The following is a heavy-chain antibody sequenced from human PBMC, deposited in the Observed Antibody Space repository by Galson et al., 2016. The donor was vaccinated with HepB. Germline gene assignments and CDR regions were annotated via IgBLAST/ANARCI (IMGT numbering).Heavy chain of an antibody. D-gene: IGHD6-19*01. CDR3: SRGVIAVAGLSYSYYVMDV. Sequence: SVKVSCKAPGGTFSSYAVSWVRQAPGQGLEWMGGTIPIYGITNYAQKFQGRVTITADESTTTSYMEMSSLRSEDTAVYYCSRGVIAVAGLSYSYYVMDVWGQGTTVTVSS. CDR2: TIPIYGIT. J-gene: IGHJ6*02. V-gene: IGHV1-69*13. CDR1: GGTFSSYA.